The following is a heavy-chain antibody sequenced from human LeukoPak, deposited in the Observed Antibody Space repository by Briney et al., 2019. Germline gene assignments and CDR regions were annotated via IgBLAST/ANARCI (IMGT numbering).Heavy chain of an antibody. CDR1: SPSFSGYY. CDR3: ARVPRGLGIMVFDY. D-gene: IGHD2-8*01. V-gene: IGHV4-34*01. CDR2: INHSGST. Sequence: PSETLSLTCAVYSPSFSGYYWSWIRQPPGKGLEWIGEINHSGSTNYNPSLKSRATISVDTSKNQFSLKLSSVTAADTAVYFCARVPRGLGIMVFDYWGQGTLVTVSS. J-gene: IGHJ4*02.